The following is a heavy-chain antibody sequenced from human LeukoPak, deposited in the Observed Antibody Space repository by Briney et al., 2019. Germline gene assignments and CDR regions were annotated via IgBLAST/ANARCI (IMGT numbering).Heavy chain of an antibody. D-gene: IGHD3-22*01. J-gene: IGHJ4*02. Sequence: GRSLRLSCAASGFTFSSYGMHWVRQAPGKGLEWVAVISSDGSNKNYADSVKGRFTISRDNSKNTLYLQVNSLRAEDTAVYYCAQELYYSDSSGNIDYWGQGTLVTVSS. CDR3: AQELYYSDSSGNIDY. CDR2: ISSDGSNK. V-gene: IGHV3-30*18. CDR1: GFTFSSYG.